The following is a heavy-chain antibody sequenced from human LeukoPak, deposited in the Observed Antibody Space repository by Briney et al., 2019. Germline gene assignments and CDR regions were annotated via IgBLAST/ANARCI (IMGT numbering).Heavy chain of an antibody. CDR2: ISGDGGST. CDR1: AFTFDDYA. CDR3: AKDIRDYYDSSGYPTADY. D-gene: IGHD3-22*01. J-gene: IGHJ4*02. V-gene: IGHV3-43*02. Sequence: GGSLRLSCAASAFTFDDYAMHWVRQAPGKGLEWVSLISGDGGSTYYADSVKGRFTISRDNSKNSLYLQMNSLRTEDTALYYCAKDIRDYYDSSGYPTADYWGQGTLVTVSS.